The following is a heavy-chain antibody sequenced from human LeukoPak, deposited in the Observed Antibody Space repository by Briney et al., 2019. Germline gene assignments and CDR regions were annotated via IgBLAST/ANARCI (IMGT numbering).Heavy chain of an antibody. Sequence: ASVKVSCKASGYTFTDYGISWVRQAPGQGLEWMGWISAYNGNTNYAQKFQGRVTITADKSTSTAYMELSSLRSEDTAVYYCAAGVVRGVIFVYYYYYMDVWGKGTTVTVSS. CDR2: ISAYNGNT. J-gene: IGHJ6*03. V-gene: IGHV1-18*01. CDR3: AAGVVRGVIFVYYYYYMDV. D-gene: IGHD3-10*01. CDR1: GYTFTDYG.